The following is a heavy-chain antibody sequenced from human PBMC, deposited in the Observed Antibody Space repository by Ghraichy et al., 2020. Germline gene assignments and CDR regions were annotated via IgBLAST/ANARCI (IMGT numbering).Heavy chain of an antibody. V-gene: IGHV4-39*02. D-gene: IGHD1-14*01. CDR3: ARDFFGGGSTGYFEP. J-gene: IGHJ2*01. CDR1: GASLSSNNYY. CDR2: IYYSGTT. Sequence: SETLSLTCTVSGASLSSNNYYWSWIRQPPGKGLEWIGTIYYSGTTNYNPSLKGRVTVSLDTSNNHFSLKLTSVTAADTAVYYCARDFFGGGSTGYFEPWGSGTPVVVPS.